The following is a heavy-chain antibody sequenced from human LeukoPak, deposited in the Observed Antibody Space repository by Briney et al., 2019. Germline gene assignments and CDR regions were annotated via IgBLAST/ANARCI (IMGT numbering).Heavy chain of an antibody. Sequence: PGGSLRLSCAASGFIISSYAMSWVRQAPGKGLEWVSAISGSGGSTDYADSVKGRFTISRDTSRNTLNLQMNSLRAEDTAIYYCAKDYDSRGYYFHHWGQGTLVTVSS. CDR3: AKDYDSRGYYFHH. V-gene: IGHV3-23*01. CDR2: ISGSGGST. CDR1: GFIISSYA. D-gene: IGHD3-22*01. J-gene: IGHJ1*01.